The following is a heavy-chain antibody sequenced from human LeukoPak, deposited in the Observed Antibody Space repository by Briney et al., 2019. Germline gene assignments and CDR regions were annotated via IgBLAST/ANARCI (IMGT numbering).Heavy chain of an antibody. D-gene: IGHD2/OR15-2a*01. CDR2: IGTVGDT. Sequence: PGESLTLSCAASGFTFRNYDMHWVRQATGKGLEWVSSIGTVGDTYYSDSVKGRFTISRENAKNSWYLQMSSLRAGDTAVYYCLRDCNNIRCSGARMDVWGQGTTVIVSS. V-gene: IGHV3-13*01. CDR3: LRDCNNIRCSGARMDV. J-gene: IGHJ6*02. CDR1: GFTFRNYD.